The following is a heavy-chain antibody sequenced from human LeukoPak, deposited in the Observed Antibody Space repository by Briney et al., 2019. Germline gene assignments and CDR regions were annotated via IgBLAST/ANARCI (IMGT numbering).Heavy chain of an antibody. Sequence: GASVKVSCKASGYTFNSYGISWVRQAPGQGLEWMGWISTYNGHTNYAQKLQDRVTITTDTSTSTAYMELGRLRSDDTAVYYCARGGRWELPRPYAFDIWGQGTLVTVSS. J-gene: IGHJ3*02. CDR2: ISTYNGHT. V-gene: IGHV1-18*01. CDR3: ARGGRWELPRPYAFDI. D-gene: IGHD1-26*01. CDR1: GYTFNSYG.